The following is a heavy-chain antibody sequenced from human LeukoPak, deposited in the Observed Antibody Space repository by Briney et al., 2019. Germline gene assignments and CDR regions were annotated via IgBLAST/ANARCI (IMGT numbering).Heavy chain of an antibody. J-gene: IGHJ4*02. Sequence: GGSLRLSCAASGFTLSSYGMHWVRQAPGKGLEWVAVISYDGSNKYYADSVKGRFTISRDNSKNTLYLQMNSLRAEDTAVYYCAKDRIAAVSYFDYWGQGTLVTVSS. CDR2: ISYDGSNK. CDR1: GFTLSSYG. CDR3: AKDRIAAVSYFDY. D-gene: IGHD6-13*01. V-gene: IGHV3-30*18.